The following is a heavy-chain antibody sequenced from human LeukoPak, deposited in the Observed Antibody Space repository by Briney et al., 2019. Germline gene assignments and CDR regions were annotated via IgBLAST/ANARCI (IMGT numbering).Heavy chain of an antibody. CDR3: ARIATGGSGWYNYFDY. D-gene: IGHD6-19*01. Sequence: GGSLRLSCAASGFTFSSYSMNWVRQAPGKGLEWVSSISSSSSYIYYADSVKGRFTISRDNAKNSLYLQMTSLRAEDTAVYYCARIATGGSGWYNYFDYWGQGTLVTVSS. J-gene: IGHJ4*02. CDR1: GFTFSSYS. V-gene: IGHV3-21*01. CDR2: ISSSSSYI.